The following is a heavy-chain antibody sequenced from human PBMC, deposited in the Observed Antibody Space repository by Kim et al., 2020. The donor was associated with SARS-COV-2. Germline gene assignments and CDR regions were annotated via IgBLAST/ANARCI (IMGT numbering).Heavy chain of an antibody. CDR2: LTGSGGAI. D-gene: IGHD3-16*01. J-gene: IGHJ4*02. CDR3: AKDKVAXDGVYALDY. Sequence: GGSLRLSCVASGFTFSPYAMAWVRQAPGKGLEWVSALTGSGGAIIYSDSVKGRFTVSRDNSRNTLFXEMSSLRVEDTALYYCAKDKVAXDGVYALDYWGQGXXVTVSS. CDR1: GFTFSPYA. V-gene: IGHV3-23*01.